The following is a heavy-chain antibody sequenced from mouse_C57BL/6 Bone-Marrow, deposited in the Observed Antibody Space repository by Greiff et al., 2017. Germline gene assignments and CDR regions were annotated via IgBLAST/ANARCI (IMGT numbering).Heavy chain of an antibody. J-gene: IGHJ3*01. V-gene: IGHV5-4*01. CDR1: GFTFSSYA. CDR2: ISDGGSYT. D-gene: IGHD3-2*02. CDR3: ARETAQATAY. Sequence: EVQLQESGGGLVKPGGSLKLSCAASGFTFSSYAMSWVRQTPEKRLEWVATISDGGSYTYYPDNVKGRFTISRDNAKNNLYLQMSHLKSEDTAMYYCARETAQATAYWGQGTLVTVSA.